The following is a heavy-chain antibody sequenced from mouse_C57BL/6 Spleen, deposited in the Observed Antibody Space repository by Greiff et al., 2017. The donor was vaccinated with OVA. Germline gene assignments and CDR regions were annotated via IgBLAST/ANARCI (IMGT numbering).Heavy chain of an antibody. J-gene: IGHJ4*01. CDR1: GFTFSDYG. CDR3: ARPRGYDEGNAMDY. Sequence: VQLMESGGGLVKPGGSLKLSCAASGFTFSDYGMHWVRQAPEKGLEWVAYISSGSSTIYYADTVKGRFTISRDNAKNTLFLQMTSLSAEDTTMYYGARPRGYDEGNAMDYWGQGTSVTVSS. D-gene: IGHD2-2*01. V-gene: IGHV5-17*01. CDR2: ISSGSSTI.